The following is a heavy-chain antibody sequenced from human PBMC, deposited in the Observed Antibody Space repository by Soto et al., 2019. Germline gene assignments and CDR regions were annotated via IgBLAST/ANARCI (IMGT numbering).Heavy chain of an antibody. V-gene: IGHV4-28*01. D-gene: IGHD2-2*01. J-gene: IGHJ4*02. CDR2: IYYSGTT. CDR1: GYSISSSNW. Sequence: SETLSLTCAVSGYSISSSNWWGWIRQPPGKGLEWIGYIYYSGTTYYNPSLKSRVTISVDTSKNQFSLKLSSVTAADTAVYHCARHYCSSGNCYYFDYWGQGILVT. CDR3: ARHYCSSGNCYYFDY.